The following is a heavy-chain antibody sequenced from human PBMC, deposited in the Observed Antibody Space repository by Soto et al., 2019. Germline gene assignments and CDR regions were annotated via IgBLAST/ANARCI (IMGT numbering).Heavy chain of an antibody. CDR2: ISGSGGST. CDR1: GFTFSSYA. J-gene: IGHJ6*02. CDR3: AVITRTFYYYYYGMDV. D-gene: IGHD1-20*01. Sequence: PGGSLRLSCAASGFTFSSYAMSWVRQAPGKGLEWVSAISGSGGSTYYADSVKGRFTISRDNSKNTLYLQMNSLRAEDTAVYYCAVITRTFYYYYYGMDVWGQGTTVTVSS. V-gene: IGHV3-23*01.